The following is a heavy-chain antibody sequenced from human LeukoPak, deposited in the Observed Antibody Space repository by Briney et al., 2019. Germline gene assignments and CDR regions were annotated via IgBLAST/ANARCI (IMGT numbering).Heavy chain of an antibody. D-gene: IGHD5-24*01. Sequence: PGGSLRLSCAASGFTFSNYGMHWVRQAPGKGLEWVAVIWNDGSNKYYADSVKGRFTISRDNFKNTLFLQMNSLRAEDTAVYYCAKDREMATMREYYFDYWGQGTLVTVSS. V-gene: IGHV3-33*06. CDR3: AKDREMATMREYYFDY. CDR1: GFTFSNYG. CDR2: IWNDGSNK. J-gene: IGHJ4*02.